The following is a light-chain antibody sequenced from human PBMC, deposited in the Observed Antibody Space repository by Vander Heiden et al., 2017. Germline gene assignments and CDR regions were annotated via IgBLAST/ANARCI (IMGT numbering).Light chain of an antibody. CDR1: HAISSD. J-gene: IGKJ4*01. Sequence: IQLTQPPSSLSASVGVGVTFTCRASHAISSDLAWYQQKPGKAPKLLIYDSSTLQSGVPSRFSGSGSGTDFTLTISSLQPEDFATYYFQQLKSYPLTFGGGTKVEI. V-gene: IGKV1-9*01. CDR2: DSS. CDR3: QQLKSYPLT.